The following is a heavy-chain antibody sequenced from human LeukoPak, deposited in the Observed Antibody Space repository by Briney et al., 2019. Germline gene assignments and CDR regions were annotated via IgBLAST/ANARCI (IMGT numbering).Heavy chain of an antibody. V-gene: IGHV1-2*02. D-gene: IGHD1-1*01. CDR3: ARDPLAYTVTHAFDI. Sequence: ASVKVSCKASGYTFTGYYMHWVRQAPGQGLEWMGWINPNSGGTNYAQKFQGRVTMTRDTSMSTAYMELSRLRSDDTAVYYCARDPLAYTVTHAFDIWGQGTMVTVSS. J-gene: IGHJ3*02. CDR1: GYTFTGYY. CDR2: INPNSGGT.